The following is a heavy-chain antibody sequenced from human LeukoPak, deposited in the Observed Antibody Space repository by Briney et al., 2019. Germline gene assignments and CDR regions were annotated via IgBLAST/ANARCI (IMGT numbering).Heavy chain of an antibody. CDR3: ARHPAQYYFDY. Sequence: PLETLSLTCAVSGGSISSSNWWSWVRQPPGKGLEWIGEIYHSGSTNYNPSLKSRVTISVDTSKNPFSLKLSSVTAADTAVYYCARHPAQYYFDYWGQGTLVTVSS. CDR2: IYHSGST. CDR1: GGSISSSNW. V-gene: IGHV4-4*02. J-gene: IGHJ4*02.